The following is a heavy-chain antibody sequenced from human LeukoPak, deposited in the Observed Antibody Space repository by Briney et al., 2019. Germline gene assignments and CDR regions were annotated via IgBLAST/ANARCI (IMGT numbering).Heavy chain of an antibody. V-gene: IGHV3-64*02. J-gene: IGHJ4*02. Sequence: PGGSLRLSCTASGFTLSNFAMHWVRQSPDKGLQYVSAISTNGSRTFYADSVKGRFIISRDNSKNTLYLQMGSLRGEDTAVYYCARDSFYTGYDRGFGYWGQGTLVTVSS. CDR2: ISTNGSRT. CDR1: GFTLSNFA. D-gene: IGHD5-12*01. CDR3: ARDSFYTGYDRGFGY.